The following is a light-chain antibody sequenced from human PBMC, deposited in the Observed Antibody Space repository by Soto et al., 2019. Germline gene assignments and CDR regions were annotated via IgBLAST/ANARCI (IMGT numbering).Light chain of an antibody. CDR2: GAS. V-gene: IGKV3-20*01. Sequence: EVVLTQSPATLSLSPGERATLSCRSSQSVSSSYLAWYQQKPGQAPRLLIFGASSRATGIPDRFSGSGSGTDFTLTISRLESEDFAVYHCQQYEKSPLTFGGGTKVDIK. CDR1: QSVSSSY. J-gene: IGKJ4*01. CDR3: QQYEKSPLT.